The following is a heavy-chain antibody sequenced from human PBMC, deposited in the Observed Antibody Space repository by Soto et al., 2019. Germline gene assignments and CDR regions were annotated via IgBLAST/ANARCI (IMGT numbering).Heavy chain of an antibody. Sequence: QITLKESGPPLVKPTQTLTLTCTFSGFSLTSGVVGVGWIRQPPGEALEWLALIYWNDEQYYNPSLRNRLTITRDTSKNQVGLTMTNMDSVDTATYYCAHRLPGPSGYDVWGQGTTVTVSS. CDR2: IYWNDEQ. V-gene: IGHV2-5*01. CDR3: AHRLPGPSGYDV. CDR1: GFSLTSGVVG. D-gene: IGHD6-13*01. J-gene: IGHJ6*02.